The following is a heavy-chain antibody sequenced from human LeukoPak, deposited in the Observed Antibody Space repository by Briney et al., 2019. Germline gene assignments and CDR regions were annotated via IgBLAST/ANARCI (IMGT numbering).Heavy chain of an antibody. CDR3: ARGRQLWLSNFDY. CDR2: ISGSGGST. D-gene: IGHD5-18*01. V-gene: IGHV3-23*01. J-gene: IGHJ4*02. CDR1: GFTFSRHA. Sequence: PGGSLRLSCAASGFTFSRHAMSWVRQAPGKGLEWVSAISGSGGSTYYADSVKGRFTISRDNSKNTLYLQMNSLRAEDTAEYYCARGRQLWLSNFDYWGQGTLVTVSS.